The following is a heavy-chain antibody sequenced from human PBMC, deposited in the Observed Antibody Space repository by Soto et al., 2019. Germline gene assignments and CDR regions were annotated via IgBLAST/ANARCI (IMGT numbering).Heavy chain of an antibody. CDR1: GGSISSGGYY. CDR3: ARAGSCGGDCYVNYYYGMDV. D-gene: IGHD2-21*02. Sequence: PSETLSLTCTVSGGSISSGGYYWSWIRQHPGKGLEWIGYIYYSGSTYYNPSLKSRVTISVDTSKNQFSLKLSSVTAADTAVYYCARAGSCGGDCYVNYYYGMDVWGQGTTVTVSS. CDR2: IYYSGST. J-gene: IGHJ6*02. V-gene: IGHV4-31*03.